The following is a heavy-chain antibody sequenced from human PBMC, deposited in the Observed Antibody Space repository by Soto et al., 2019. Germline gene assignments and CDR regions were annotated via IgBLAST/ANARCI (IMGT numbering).Heavy chain of an antibody. J-gene: IGHJ3*02. V-gene: IGHV4-34*02. D-gene: IGHD3-16*01. CDR1: GGSLGGYY. CDR2: VSKRGGA. Sequence: QMQLQQWGAGLLKASETLSLTCGVSGGSLGGYYWSWIRQSPGKGLEWLGGVSKRGGAIYNPSLKSRLSMSVDPSKNQFSLTRTSVTAADTAVYYCARRRPVIVATFYVKGAFEIWGQGPIVTVSS. CDR3: ARRRPVIVATFYVKGAFEI.